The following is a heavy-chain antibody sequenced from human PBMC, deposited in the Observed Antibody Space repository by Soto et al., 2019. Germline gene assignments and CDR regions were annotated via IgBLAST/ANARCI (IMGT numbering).Heavy chain of an antibody. D-gene: IGHD3-9*01. Sequence: GESLKISCKDSGYSFTNYWIGWVRQMPGKGLDWMGIIYPGDSDTRYSPSFEGQVTISVDTSISTAYLQWSSLKASDTAVYYCASLDDWAFDIWGQGTMVTVSS. V-gene: IGHV5-51*01. CDR1: GYSFTNYW. CDR3: ASLDDWAFDI. CDR2: IYPGDSDT. J-gene: IGHJ3*02.